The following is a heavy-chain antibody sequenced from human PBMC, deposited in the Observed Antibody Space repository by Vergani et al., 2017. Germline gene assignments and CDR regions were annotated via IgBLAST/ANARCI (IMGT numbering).Heavy chain of an antibody. Sequence: EVQLVESGGGLVKPGGSLRLSCAASGFTFSSYSMNWVRQAPGKGLEWVSSISSSSSYIYYADSVKGRFTISRDNAKNSLYLQMNSLRAEDTAVYYCARELDIVVVPAATWLDVWGKGTTVTVSS. D-gene: IGHD2-2*01. V-gene: IGHV3-21*01. CDR3: ARELDIVVVPAATWLDV. CDR2: ISSSSSYI. CDR1: GFTFSSYS. J-gene: IGHJ6*04.